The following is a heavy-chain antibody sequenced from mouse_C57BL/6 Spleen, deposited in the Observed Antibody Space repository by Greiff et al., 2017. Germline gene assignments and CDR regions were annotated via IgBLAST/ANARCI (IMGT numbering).Heavy chain of an antibody. CDR3: ARWGALYWYFDV. J-gene: IGHJ1*03. V-gene: IGHV1-76*01. CDR1: GYTFTDYY. Sequence: QVQLQQSGAELVRPGASVKLSCKASGYTFTDYYINWVKQRPGQGLEWIARIYTGSGNTYYNVKFKGKATLTAEKSSSTAYMQLSSLTSEDSAVYFRARWGALYWYFDVWGTGTTVTVSS. CDR2: IYTGSGNT. D-gene: IGHD3-1*01.